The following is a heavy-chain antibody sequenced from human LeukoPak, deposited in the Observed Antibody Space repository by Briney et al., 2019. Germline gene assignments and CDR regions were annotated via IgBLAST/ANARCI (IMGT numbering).Heavy chain of an antibody. D-gene: IGHD1-14*01. V-gene: IGHV4-4*07. Sequence: SETLSLTCSVDTVNHYHWNWVRQSAGTGLEWIGRVHTTSGNTFANPSLWGRVTVSIDTTKNEFLLQLTSMTAADTAVYHCAREHRNIGEYYFDYWGQGVPVTVSS. CDR1: TVNHYH. CDR2: VHTTSGNT. CDR3: AREHRNIGEYYFDY. J-gene: IGHJ4*02.